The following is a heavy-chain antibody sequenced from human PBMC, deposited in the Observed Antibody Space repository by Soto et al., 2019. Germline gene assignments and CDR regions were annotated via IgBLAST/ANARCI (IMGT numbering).Heavy chain of an antibody. CDR1: GDSVSSNDAA. J-gene: IGHJ6*02. D-gene: IGHD6-6*01. Sequence: PSQTLSLTCAISGDSVSSNDAAWNWIRQSPSRGLEWLGRAYYRTKWYNGYAVSVKSRITITPDTSKNQFSLQLNSVTPEDTAVYYCARLHSSSSSDMDVWGQGTTVTVSS. V-gene: IGHV6-1*01. CDR2: AYYRTKWYN. CDR3: ARLHSSSSSDMDV.